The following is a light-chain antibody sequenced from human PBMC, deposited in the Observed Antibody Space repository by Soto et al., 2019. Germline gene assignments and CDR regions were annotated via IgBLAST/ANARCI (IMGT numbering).Light chain of an antibody. Sequence: SYELTQPPSVSVAPGQTARITCGGNNIGSKNVHWYQQKPGQAPVVVVYDDSDRPSGIPERFSGSNSENTATLTISRVEAGDEADYYCGSWDSSLSAYVFGTGTKLTVL. CDR2: DDS. V-gene: IGLV3-21*02. CDR1: NIGSKN. J-gene: IGLJ1*01. CDR3: GSWDSSLSAYV.